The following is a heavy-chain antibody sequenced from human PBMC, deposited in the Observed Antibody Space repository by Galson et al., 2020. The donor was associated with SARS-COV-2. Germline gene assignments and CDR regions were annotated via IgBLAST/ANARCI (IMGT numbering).Heavy chain of an antibody. CDR1: GFTFRDHN. CDR3: ARDKGSGFQMHWYFDL. D-gene: IGHD3-22*01. J-gene: IGHJ2*01. Sequence: GESLKISCAASGFTFRDHNMIWVRQAPGKGLEWVSSIAGSGAYIYSADSMKGRFTISRDNAKNSLYLQLNSLRDEDTAVYYCARDKGSGFQMHWYFDLWGRGTLVSVSS. CDR2: IAGSGAYI. V-gene: IGHV3-21*01.